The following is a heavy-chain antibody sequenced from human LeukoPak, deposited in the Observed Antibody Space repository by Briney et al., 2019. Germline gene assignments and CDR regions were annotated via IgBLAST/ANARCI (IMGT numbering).Heavy chain of an antibody. CDR3: AGGYYGSGSRCCDMDV. V-gene: IGHV4-34*01. D-gene: IGHD3-10*01. CDR1: VGSFSGYY. Sequence: SETLSLTCAVYVGSFSGYYWSWIRQPPGKGLEWIGEINPSGSTNYNPSLKSRVTISVNTSKDQFPLELGSVTAADTGVYFCAGGYYGSGSRCCDMDVWGKGTTITVS. J-gene: IGHJ6*03. CDR2: INPSGST.